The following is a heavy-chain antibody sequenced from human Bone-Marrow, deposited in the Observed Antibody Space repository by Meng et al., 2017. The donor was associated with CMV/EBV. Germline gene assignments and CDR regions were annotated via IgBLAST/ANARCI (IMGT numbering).Heavy chain of an antibody. J-gene: IGHJ4*02. D-gene: IGHD3-10*01. CDR2: ISWNSGSI. V-gene: IGHV3-9*01. CDR3: AKDIGGGEEDY. Sequence: SLKISCAASGFTFSNYWMTWVRQAPGKGLEWVSGISWNSGSIGYADSVKGRFTISRDNAKNSLYLQMNSLRAEDTALYYCAKDIGGGEEDYWGQGMLVTVSS. CDR1: GFTFSNYW.